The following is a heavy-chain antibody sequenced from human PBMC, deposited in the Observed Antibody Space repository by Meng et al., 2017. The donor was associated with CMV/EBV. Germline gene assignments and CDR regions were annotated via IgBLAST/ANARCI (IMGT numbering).Heavy chain of an antibody. CDR1: GYSISSGYY. Sequence: GSLRLSCTVSGYSISSGYYWGWIRQPPGKGLEWIGSIYHSGSTYYNLSLTSRLTISVDRSKNQFSLKLSSVTAADTAVYYCARVGTYSGTYPTGYFDSWGQGTLVTVSS. CDR3: ARVGTYSGTYPTGYFDS. V-gene: IGHV4-38-2*02. J-gene: IGHJ4*02. D-gene: IGHD1-26*01. CDR2: IYHSGST.